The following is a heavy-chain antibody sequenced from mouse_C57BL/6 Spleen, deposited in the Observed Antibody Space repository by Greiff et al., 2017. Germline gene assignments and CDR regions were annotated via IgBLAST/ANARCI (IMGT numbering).Heavy chain of an antibody. CDR2: IYPGDGDT. V-gene: IGHV1-82*01. D-gene: IGHD1-1*01. J-gene: IGHJ4*01. CDR3: ARCYYGSLYYAMDY. CDR1: GYAFSSSW. Sequence: VQLQQSGPELVKPGASVKISCKASGYAFSSSWMNWVKQRPGKGLEWIGRIYPGDGDTNYNGKFKGKATLTADKSSSTAYMQLSSLTSEDSAVYFCARCYYGSLYYAMDYWGQGTSVTVSS.